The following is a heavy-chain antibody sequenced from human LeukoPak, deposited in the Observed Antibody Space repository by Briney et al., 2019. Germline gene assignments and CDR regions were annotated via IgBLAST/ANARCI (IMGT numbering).Heavy chain of an antibody. J-gene: IGHJ4*02. CDR3: ARGLSSGSYYSDY. D-gene: IGHD3-10*01. CDR2: IIPIFGIA. V-gene: IGHV1-69*04. Sequence: SVKVSCKASGGTFSSYAISWVRQAPGQGLEWMGRIIPIFGIANYAQKFQGRVTITADKSTSTAYLELSSLRSEDTAVYYCARGLSSGSYYSDYWGQGTLVTVSS. CDR1: GGTFSSYA.